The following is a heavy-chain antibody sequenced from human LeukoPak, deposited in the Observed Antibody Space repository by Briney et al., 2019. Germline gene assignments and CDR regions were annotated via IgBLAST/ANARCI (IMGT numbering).Heavy chain of an antibody. Sequence: SETLSLTCTVSGGSISSGGYYWSWIRQPPGKGLEWIGYIYHSGSTYYNPSLKSRVTISVDRSKNQFSLKLSSVTAADTAVYYCATTPFVVVPAASYYYYMDVWGKGTTVTVSS. CDR2: IYHSGST. V-gene: IGHV4-30-2*01. D-gene: IGHD2-2*01. CDR3: ATTPFVVVPAASYYYYMDV. CDR1: GGSISSGGYY. J-gene: IGHJ6*03.